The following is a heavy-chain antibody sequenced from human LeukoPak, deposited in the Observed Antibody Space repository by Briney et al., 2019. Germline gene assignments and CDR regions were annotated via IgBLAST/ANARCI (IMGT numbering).Heavy chain of an antibody. D-gene: IGHD3-22*01. V-gene: IGHV1-8*03. J-gene: IGHJ6*03. CDR3: ARNLNYYDSSGYYYYYYMDV. Sequence: ASVKVSCKASGYTFTSYDINWVRQATGQGLEWMGWMNPNSGNTGYAQKFQGRVTITRNTSISTAYMELSSLRSEDTAVYYCARNLNYYDSSGYYYYYYMDVWGKGTTVTVSS. CDR2: MNPNSGNT. CDR1: GYTFTSYD.